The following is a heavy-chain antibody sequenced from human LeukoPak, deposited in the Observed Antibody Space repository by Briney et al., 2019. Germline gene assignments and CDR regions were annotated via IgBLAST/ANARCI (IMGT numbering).Heavy chain of an antibody. D-gene: IGHD3-9*01. CDR1: GFTFSNYA. Sequence: GSLRLSCAASGFTFSNYAMRWVRQVSATGLEWVAVISGSGGSTYYADSVKGRFTIYRDNPKNTLYLQMKSLRAEDTAVYYCARAFYDFLTGYPAYFDYWGQGTLVTVSS. V-gene: IGHV3-23*01. CDR3: ARAFYDFLTGYPAYFDY. CDR2: ISGSGGST. J-gene: IGHJ4*02.